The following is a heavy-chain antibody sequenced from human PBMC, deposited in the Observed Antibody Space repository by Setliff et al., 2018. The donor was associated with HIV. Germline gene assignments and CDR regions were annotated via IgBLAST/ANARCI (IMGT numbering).Heavy chain of an antibody. CDR1: GYTFTDYY. J-gene: IGHJ4*02. CDR2: VDPKNGTA. CDR3: ATLDYYGSQTYNLALHY. Sequence: ASVKVSCKASGYTFTDYYMHWVQQAPGKGLEWMGRVDPKNGTANYAQKFQGRVTITTDESTSTAYMELNSLRSEDTAMYYCATLDYYGSQTYNLALHYWGQGTLVTVSS. D-gene: IGHD3-10*01. V-gene: IGHV1-69-2*01.